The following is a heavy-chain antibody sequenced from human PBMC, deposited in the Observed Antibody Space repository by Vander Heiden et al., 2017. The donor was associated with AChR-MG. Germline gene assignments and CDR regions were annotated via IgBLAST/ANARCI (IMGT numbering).Heavy chain of an antibody. CDR3: ARDHSIGLLYLEY. CDR2: IWSDGSRK. Sequence: VRQAPGKGLEWVALIWSDGSRKYYADSVKGRFAISRDNSKNTLYLQMNSLRAEDTAVYYCARDHSIGLLYLEYWGQGTLVPVSS. J-gene: IGHJ4*02. V-gene: IGHV3-33*01. D-gene: IGHD6-19*01.